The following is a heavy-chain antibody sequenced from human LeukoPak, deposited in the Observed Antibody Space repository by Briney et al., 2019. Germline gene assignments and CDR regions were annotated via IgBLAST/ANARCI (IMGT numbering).Heavy chain of an antibody. V-gene: IGHV3-30*02. CDR1: GFTFSSYG. CDR2: IRYDGSNK. CDR3: ATLYDRDSSSWYGFNAFDI. J-gene: IGHJ3*02. D-gene: IGHD6-13*01. Sequence: GGSLRLSCAASGFTFSSYGMHWVRQAPGKGLEWGAFIRYDGSNKYYADSVKGRFTISRDNSKNTLYLQMNSLRAEDTAVYYCATLYDRDSSSWYGFNAFDIWGQGTMVTVSS.